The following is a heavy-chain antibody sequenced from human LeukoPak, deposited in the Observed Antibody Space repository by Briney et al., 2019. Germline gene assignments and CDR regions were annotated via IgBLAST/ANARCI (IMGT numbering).Heavy chain of an antibody. D-gene: IGHD3-10*01. J-gene: IGHJ4*02. Sequence: PGGSLRLSCAASGFTFSTYSMNWVRQAPGKGLEWVSYISSSSSTIYYADSVKGRFTISRDNSKNTLYLQMNSLRAEDTAVYYCAKNSPGGSGLEYWGQGTLVIVSS. V-gene: IGHV3-48*01. CDR1: GFTFSTYS. CDR2: ISSSSSTI. CDR3: AKNSPGGSGLEY.